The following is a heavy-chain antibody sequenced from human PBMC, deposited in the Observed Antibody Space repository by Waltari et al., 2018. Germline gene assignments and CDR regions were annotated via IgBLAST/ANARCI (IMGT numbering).Heavy chain of an antibody. V-gene: IGHV1-2*02. J-gene: IGHJ3*02. CDR1: GYTLTGYY. Sequence: QVQLVQSGAEVKKPGASVKVSCKASGYTLTGYYMHWVRQAPGQGLEWMGWINPNSGGTNYAQKFQGRVTMTRDTSISTAYMELSRLRSDDTAVYYCARSSRGADCSSTSCYARDAFDIWGQGTMVTVSS. CDR3: ARSSRGADCSSTSCYARDAFDI. CDR2: INPNSGGT. D-gene: IGHD2-2*01.